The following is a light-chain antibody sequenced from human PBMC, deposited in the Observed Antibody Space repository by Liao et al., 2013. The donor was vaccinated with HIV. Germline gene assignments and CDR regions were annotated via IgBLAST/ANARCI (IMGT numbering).Light chain of an antibody. CDR2: QDS. CDR3: YSAADNNHWV. V-gene: IGLV3-1*01. J-gene: IGLJ3*02. CDR1: KLGDKY. Sequence: SYELTQPPSVSVSPGQTASITCSGDKLGDKYACWYQQKPGQSPVLVIYQDSKRPSGIPERFSGSNSGNTATLTISGTQVEDEADYYCYSAADNNHWVFGGGTKLTVL.